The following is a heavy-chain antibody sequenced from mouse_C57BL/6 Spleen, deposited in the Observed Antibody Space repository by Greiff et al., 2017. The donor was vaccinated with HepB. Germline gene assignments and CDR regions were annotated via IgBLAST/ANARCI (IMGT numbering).Heavy chain of an antibody. CDR3: AREGPITTVVATGYFDV. Sequence: QVQLKESGAELARPGASVKLSCKASGYTFTSYGISWVKQRTGQGLEWIGEIYPRSGNTYYNEKFKGKATLTADKSSSTAYMELRSLTSEDSAVYFCAREGPITTVVATGYFDVWGTGTTVTVSS. J-gene: IGHJ1*03. CDR2: IYPRSGNT. D-gene: IGHD1-1*01. CDR1: GYTFTSYG. V-gene: IGHV1-81*01.